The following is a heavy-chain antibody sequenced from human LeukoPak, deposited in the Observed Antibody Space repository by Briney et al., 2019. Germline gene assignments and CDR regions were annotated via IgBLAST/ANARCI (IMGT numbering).Heavy chain of an antibody. V-gene: IGHV3-48*03. D-gene: IGHD1-26*01. CDR1: GFTFSSYE. CDR2: ISSSGSTI. CDR3: AKLLSGSYYTDYFDY. J-gene: IGHJ4*02. Sequence: PGGSLRLSCAASGFTFSSYEMNWVRQAPGKGLEWVSYISSSGSTIYYADSVKGRFAIPRDNAKNSLYLQMNSLRAEDTAVYYCAKLLSGSYYTDYFDYWGQGTLVTVSS.